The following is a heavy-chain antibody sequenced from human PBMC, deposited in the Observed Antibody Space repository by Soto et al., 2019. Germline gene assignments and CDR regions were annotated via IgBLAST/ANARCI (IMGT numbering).Heavy chain of an antibody. Sequence: NPSETLSLTCTVSAGSISSYYWSWIRQSPGKGLEWIGYVYYSGSTNYNPSLKSRVTISVDTSKNQFSLKLSSVIAADTAVYYCAAHTGGFFDYWGQGTLVTVSS. J-gene: IGHJ4*02. CDR3: AAHTGGFFDY. V-gene: IGHV4-59*01. CDR2: VYYSGST. D-gene: IGHD3-10*01. CDR1: AGSISSYY.